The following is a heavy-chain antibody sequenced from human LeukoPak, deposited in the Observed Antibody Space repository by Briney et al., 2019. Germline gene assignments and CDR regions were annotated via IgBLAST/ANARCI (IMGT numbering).Heavy chain of an antibody. Sequence: GGSLRLSCAASGFTFSSYSMNWVRRAPGKGLEWVSYISSSSSTIYYADSVKGRFTISRDNAKNSLYLQMNSLRAEDTAVYYCASRGYYDSSGYQDYWGQGTLVTVSS. CDR3: ASRGYYDSSGYQDY. D-gene: IGHD3-22*01. V-gene: IGHV3-48*01. CDR1: GFTFSSYS. J-gene: IGHJ4*02. CDR2: ISSSSSTI.